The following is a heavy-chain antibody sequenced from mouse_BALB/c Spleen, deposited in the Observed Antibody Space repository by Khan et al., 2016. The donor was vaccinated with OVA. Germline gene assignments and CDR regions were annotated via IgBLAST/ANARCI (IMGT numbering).Heavy chain of an antibody. CDR2: ISNLAYSI. J-gene: IGHJ4*01. CDR3: ARSWAMDY. CDR1: GFTFSDYG. Sequence: VQLKESGGGLVQPGGSRKLSCAASGFTFSDYGMAWVRQTPGKGPEWVAFISNLAYSIYYADTVTGRFTISRENAKNTLYLEMSTLTSEDTAMYYCARSWAMDYWGQGTSVTVSA. V-gene: IGHV5-15*02.